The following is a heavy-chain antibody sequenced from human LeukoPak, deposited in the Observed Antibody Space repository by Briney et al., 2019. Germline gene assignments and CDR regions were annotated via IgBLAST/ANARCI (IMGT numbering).Heavy chain of an antibody. D-gene: IGHD2-15*01. V-gene: IGHV4-34*01. CDR2: INHSGST. CDR1: GGSLSGYY. CDR3: ASQVIVVVVAATPGASWFDP. J-gene: IGHJ5*02. Sequence: PSETLSLTCAVYGGSLSGYYWTWIRQPPGKGLEWIGEINHSGSTNYNPSLKSRVTTSVDTSKNQFSLKLSSVTAADTAVYYCASQVIVVVVAATPGASWFDPWGQGTLVTVSS.